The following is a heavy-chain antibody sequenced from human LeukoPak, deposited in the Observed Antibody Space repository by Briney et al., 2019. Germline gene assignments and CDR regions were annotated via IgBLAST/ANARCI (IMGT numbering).Heavy chain of an antibody. J-gene: IGHJ4*02. V-gene: IGHV3-13*01. Sequence: GGFLRLSCVASGFTFRSYDMHWVRQVTGKDLEWVSAGGISGDTYYAGSVKGRFTISRGNAKNSLYLQMNSLSAGDTAVYYCVRGGIQVSGIDEIDYWGQGTLVTV. CDR3: VRGGIQVSGIDEIDY. D-gene: IGHD6-19*01. CDR2: GGISGDT. CDR1: GFTFRSYD.